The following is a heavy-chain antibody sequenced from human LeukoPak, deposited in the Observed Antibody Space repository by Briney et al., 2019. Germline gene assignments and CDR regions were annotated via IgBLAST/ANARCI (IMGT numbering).Heavy chain of an antibody. CDR1: GGSFSGYY. Sequence: SETLSLTRAVYGGSFSGYYWSWIRQPPGKGLEWIGEINHSGSTNYNPSLKSRVTISVDTSKNQFSLKLSSVTAADTAVYYCARGLVRGVIIVGYWGQGTLVTVSS. J-gene: IGHJ4*02. D-gene: IGHD3-10*01. CDR2: INHSGST. V-gene: IGHV4-34*01. CDR3: ARGLVRGVIIVGY.